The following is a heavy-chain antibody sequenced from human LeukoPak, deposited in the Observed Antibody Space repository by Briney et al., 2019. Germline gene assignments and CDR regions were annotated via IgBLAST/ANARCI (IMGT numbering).Heavy chain of an antibody. CDR3: ARGPADCSSTSCHPVDFDY. J-gene: IGHJ4*02. CDR2: INHSGST. Sequence: SETLSLTCAVYGGSSSGYYWSWIRQPPGKGLEWIGEINHSGSTNYNPSLKSRVTISVDTSKNQFSLKLSSVTAADTAVYYCARGPADCSSTSCHPVDFDYWGQGTLVTVSS. CDR1: GGSSSGYY. D-gene: IGHD2-2*01. V-gene: IGHV4-34*01.